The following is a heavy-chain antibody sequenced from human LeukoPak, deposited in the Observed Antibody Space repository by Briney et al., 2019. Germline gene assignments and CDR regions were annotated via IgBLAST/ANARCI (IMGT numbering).Heavy chain of an antibody. CDR3: AREGGYCSSTSCQARGYYYYYYMDV. V-gene: IGHV4-4*07. CDR2: IYTSGST. CDR1: GGSISSYY. Sequence: PSETLSLTCTVSGGSISSYYWSWVRQPAGKGLEWIGRIYTSGSTNYNPSLKSRVTMSVDTSKHQFSLKLSSVTAADTAVYYCAREGGYCSSTSCQARGYYYYYYMDVWGKGTTVTISS. D-gene: IGHD2-2*01. J-gene: IGHJ6*03.